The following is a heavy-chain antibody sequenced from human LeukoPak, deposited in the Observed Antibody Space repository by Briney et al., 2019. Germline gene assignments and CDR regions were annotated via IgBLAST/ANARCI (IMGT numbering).Heavy chain of an antibody. J-gene: IGHJ4*02. D-gene: IGHD2-8*01. V-gene: IGHV4-39*07. CDR1: SGSISSTTYY. CDR3: ARDHACSNGVCSYFDY. CDR2: IHYSGST. Sequence: SETLSLTCTVSSGSISSTTYYWGWIRQPPGKGLEWIGSIHYSGSTYYNPSLKSRVTISVDTSRNQFSLKLSSVTAADTAVYYCARDHACSNGVCSYFDYWGQGTLVTVSS.